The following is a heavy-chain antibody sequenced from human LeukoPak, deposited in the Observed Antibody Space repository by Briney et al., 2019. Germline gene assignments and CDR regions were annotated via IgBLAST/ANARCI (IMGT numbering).Heavy chain of an antibody. J-gene: IGHJ3*02. V-gene: IGHV1-69*06. CDR1: GGTFSSYI. D-gene: IGHD5-24*01. CDR2: IIPIFGTP. Sequence: GASVKVSCKASGGTFSSYIITWVRQAPGQGLEWMGRIIPIFGTPDYAQKFQGRVTMTGDTSTSTVYMELSSLRSEDTAVYYCARVRDGYNDAYDIWGQGTMVTVTS. CDR3: ARVRDGYNDAYDI.